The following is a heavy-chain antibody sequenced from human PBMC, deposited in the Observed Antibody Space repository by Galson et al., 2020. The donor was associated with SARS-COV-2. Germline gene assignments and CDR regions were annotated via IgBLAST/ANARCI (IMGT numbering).Heavy chain of an antibody. CDR3: ASPRSLYSSSGIFDD. J-gene: IGHJ4*02. CDR1: GYTFTSYA. CDR2: INAGNGNT. V-gene: IGHV1-3*01. Sequence: ASVKVSCKASGYTFTSYAMHWVRQAPGQRLEWMGWINAGNGNTKYSQKFQGRVTITRDTSASTAYMELSSLRSEDTAVYYCASPRSLYSSSGIFDDWGQGTLVTGSS. D-gene: IGHD6-13*01.